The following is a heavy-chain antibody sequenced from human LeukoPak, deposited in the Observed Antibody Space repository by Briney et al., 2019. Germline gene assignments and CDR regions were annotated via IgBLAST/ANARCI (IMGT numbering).Heavy chain of an antibody. D-gene: IGHD6-19*01. CDR1: GFTFSSYA. Sequence: PGGSLRLSCAASGFTFSSYAMHWVRQAPGKGLEWVAVISYDGSFKYYADSVKGLFTLSRDNSKSTLYLQMNSLRPEDTAVYFCARRLGLGSLDVWGQGTMVTVSS. J-gene: IGHJ3*01. CDR3: ARRLGLGSLDV. CDR2: ISYDGSFK. V-gene: IGHV3-30*04.